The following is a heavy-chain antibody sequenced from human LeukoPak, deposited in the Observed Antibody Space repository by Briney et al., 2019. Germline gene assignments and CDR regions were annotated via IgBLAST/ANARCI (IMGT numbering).Heavy chain of an antibody. V-gene: IGHV4-39*01. Sequence: SETLSLTCTVSGGSISSSSYYWGWIRQPPGKGLEWIGSIYYSGSTYYNPSLKSRVTISVDTSKNQFSLKLSSVTAADTAVYYCLRGEDDYGANTPDYWGQGTLVTVSS. J-gene: IGHJ4*02. CDR2: IYYSGST. D-gene: IGHD4-17*01. CDR3: LRGEDDYGANTPDY. CDR1: GGSISSSSYY.